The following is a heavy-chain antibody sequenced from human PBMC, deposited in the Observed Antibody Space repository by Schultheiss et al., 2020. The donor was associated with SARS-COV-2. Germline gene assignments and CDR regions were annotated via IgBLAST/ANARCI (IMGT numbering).Heavy chain of an antibody. CDR3: ARDLAVSGSSPVDY. Sequence: GGSLRLSCAASGFTFSSYAMHWVRQAPGKGLEWVAVIYSGGSTYYADSVKGRFTVSRDNSKNTLYLQMNSLRAEDTAVYYCARDLAVSGSSPVDYWGQGTLVTVSS. CDR2: IYSGGST. V-gene: IGHV3-NL1*01. CDR1: GFTFSSYA. J-gene: IGHJ4*02. D-gene: IGHD1-26*01.